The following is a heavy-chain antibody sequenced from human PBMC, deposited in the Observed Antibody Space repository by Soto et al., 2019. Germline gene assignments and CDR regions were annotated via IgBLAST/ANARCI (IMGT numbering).Heavy chain of an antibody. CDR3: AREAWAGATGDLAY. CDR1: GYTFTGYY. CDR2: INPNSGGT. D-gene: IGHD1-26*01. V-gene: IGHV1-2*04. J-gene: IGHJ4*02. Sequence: GASVKVSCKASGYTFTGYYMHWMRQAPGQGLEWMGWINPNSGGTNYAQKVQGWVTMTRDTSISTAYMELSRLRSDDTAVYYCAREAWAGATGDLAYWGQGPLFTVSS.